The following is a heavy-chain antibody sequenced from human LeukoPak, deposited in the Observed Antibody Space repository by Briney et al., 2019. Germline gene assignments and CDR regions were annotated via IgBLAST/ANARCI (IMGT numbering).Heavy chain of an antibody. CDR1: GFTFSSYG. CDR2: IWYDGSNK. CDR3: AKGGYCSGGSCYSGRRFDP. D-gene: IGHD2-15*01. Sequence: GGSLRLSCAASGFTFSSYGMHWVRQAPGKGLEWVAVIWYDGSNKYYADSVKGRFTISRDNSKNTLYLQMNSLRAEDTAVYYCAKGGYCSGGSCYSGRRFDPWGQGTLVTVSS. V-gene: IGHV3-33*06. J-gene: IGHJ5*02.